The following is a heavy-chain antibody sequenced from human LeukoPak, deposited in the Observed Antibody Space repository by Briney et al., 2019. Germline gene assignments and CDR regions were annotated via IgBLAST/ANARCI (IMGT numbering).Heavy chain of an antibody. CDR2: IYYSGST. CDR3: ARADSYDSSGYYDDY. D-gene: IGHD3-22*01. J-gene: IGHJ4*02. Sequence: SETLSLTCTVSGGSISSSSYYWGWIRQPPGKGLEWIGSIYYSGSTYYNPSLKSRVTISVDTSKNQFSLKLSSVTAADTAVYYCARADSYDSSGYYDDYWGQGTLVTVSS. V-gene: IGHV4-39*07. CDR1: GGSISSSSYY.